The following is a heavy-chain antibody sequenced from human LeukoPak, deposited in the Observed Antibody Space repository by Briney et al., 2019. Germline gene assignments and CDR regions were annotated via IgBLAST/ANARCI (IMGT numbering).Heavy chain of an antibody. CDR2: IRSKANSYAT. CDR1: GFTFSGSA. Sequence: GGSLRLSCAASGFTFSGSAMHWVRQASGKGLEWVGRIRSKANSYATAYVASVKGRFTISGDDSKNTAYLQMNSLKTEDTAVYYCTRQLHDAFDIWGQGTMVTVSS. CDR3: TRQLHDAFDI. J-gene: IGHJ3*02. V-gene: IGHV3-73*01.